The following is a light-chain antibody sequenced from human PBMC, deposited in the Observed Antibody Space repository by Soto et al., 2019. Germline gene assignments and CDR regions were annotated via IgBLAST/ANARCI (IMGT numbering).Light chain of an antibody. Sequence: QSVLTQPPSASGTPGQRVTISCSGSSSNIGNNIVNWYQHLPGTAPKLLIYSYNQRPSGVPDRFSASKSGTSASLAISGLQSEDEADYYCAAWDDSLNGVIFGGGTKVTVL. CDR3: AAWDDSLNGVI. J-gene: IGLJ2*01. V-gene: IGLV1-44*01. CDR2: SYN. CDR1: SSNIGNNI.